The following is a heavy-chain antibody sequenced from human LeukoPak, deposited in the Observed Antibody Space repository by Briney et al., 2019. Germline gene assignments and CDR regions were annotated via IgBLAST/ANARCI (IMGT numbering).Heavy chain of an antibody. Sequence: ASVKVSCKASGYTFTSYGISWVRQAPGQGLEWMGWISAHNGNTNYAQKLQGRVTMTTDTSTSTAYMELRSLRSDDTAVYYCARTRPSTVVTPYGWFDPWGQGTLVTVSS. V-gene: IGHV1-18*01. J-gene: IGHJ5*02. D-gene: IGHD4-23*01. CDR3: ARTRPSTVVTPYGWFDP. CDR2: ISAHNGNT. CDR1: GYTFTSYG.